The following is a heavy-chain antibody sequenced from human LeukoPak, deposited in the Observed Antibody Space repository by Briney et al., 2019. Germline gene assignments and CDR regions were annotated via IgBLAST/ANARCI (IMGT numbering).Heavy chain of an antibody. J-gene: IGHJ5*02. D-gene: IGHD2-2*01. Sequence: SETQSLTCAVYGGSFSGYYWSWIRQPPGKGLEWIGEINHSWSTNYNPSLKSRVTISVDTSKNQFSLKLSSVTAADTAVYYCARDQYCSSTSCYAKGVFDWFDPWGQGTLVTVSS. CDR3: ARDQYCSSTSCYAKGVFDWFDP. CDR2: INHSWST. V-gene: IGHV4-34*01. CDR1: GGSFSGYY.